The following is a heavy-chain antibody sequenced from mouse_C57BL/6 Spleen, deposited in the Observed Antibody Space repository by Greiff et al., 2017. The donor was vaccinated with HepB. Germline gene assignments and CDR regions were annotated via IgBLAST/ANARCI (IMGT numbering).Heavy chain of an antibody. CDR1: GYTFTSYW. Sequence: QVQLQQPGAELVRPGSSVKLSCKASGYTFTSYWMDWVKQRPGQGLEWIGNIYPSDSETHYNQKFKDKATLTVDKSASTAYMQLSSLTAEDSAVYYCAIDSSGYLDYWGQGTTLTFSS. D-gene: IGHD3-2*02. J-gene: IGHJ2*01. V-gene: IGHV1-61*01. CDR2: IYPSDSET. CDR3: AIDSSGYLDY.